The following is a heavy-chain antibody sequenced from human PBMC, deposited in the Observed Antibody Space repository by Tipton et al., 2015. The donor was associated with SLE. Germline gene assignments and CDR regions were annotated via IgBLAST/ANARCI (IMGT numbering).Heavy chain of an antibody. CDR1: GGAISIGGYY. CDR2: IYSTGTT. J-gene: IGHJ4*02. V-gene: IGHV4-61*10. D-gene: IGHD6-13*01. CDR3: ARVRIISAGTHFDY. Sequence: TQSLTCTVSGGAISIGGYYWSWFRQPAGKELEWIGYIYSTGTTNYSPSLKSRVTISVDTSKNQVSLKLSSVTAADTAVYYCARVRIISAGTHFDYWGQGTLVTVSS.